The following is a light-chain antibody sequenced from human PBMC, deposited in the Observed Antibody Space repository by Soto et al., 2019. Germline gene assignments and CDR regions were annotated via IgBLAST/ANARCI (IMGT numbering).Light chain of an antibody. Sequence: EFVLTQSLGTLSLSPGERATLSCRASQSVSSTFLAWYQQKPGQPPRLLIYGASTRGTGIPDRFSGSGSGTDFTLTISRLEPEDFAVYYCQHYGSSPPLTFGGGTTVHIK. CDR2: GAS. J-gene: IGKJ4*01. CDR1: QSVSSTF. CDR3: QHYGSSPPLT. V-gene: IGKV3-20*01.